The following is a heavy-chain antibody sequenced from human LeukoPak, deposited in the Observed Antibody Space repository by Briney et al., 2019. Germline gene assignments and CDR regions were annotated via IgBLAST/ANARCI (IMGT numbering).Heavy chain of an antibody. CDR2: ISYDGSNK. CDR1: GFTFSNYA. V-gene: IGHV3-30-3*01. D-gene: IGHD3-22*01. J-gene: IGHJ5*02. CDR3: ARDAYYYDSSGYYGGWFDP. Sequence: PGGSLRLSCAASGFTFSNYAVHWVRQAPGKGLEWVAVISYDGSNKYYADSVKGRFTISRDNSKNTLYLQMNSLRAEDTAVYYCARDAYYYDSSGYYGGWFDPWGQGTLVTVSS.